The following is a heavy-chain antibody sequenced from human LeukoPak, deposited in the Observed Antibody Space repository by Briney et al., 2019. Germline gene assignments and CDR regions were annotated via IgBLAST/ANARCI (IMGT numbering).Heavy chain of an antibody. V-gene: IGHV3-74*01. Sequence: GRSLRLSCAASGFTFNNYWMHWVRQAAGMGVVWESNSRFDGGDTAYADFAKGRFNISRDNTKNTMCLQMNNVRAEDTAVYYCAKEIDGFDVWGKGTLVSVSS. CDR1: GFTFNNYW. J-gene: IGHJ3*01. CDR3: AKEIDGFDV. CDR2: SRFDGGDT.